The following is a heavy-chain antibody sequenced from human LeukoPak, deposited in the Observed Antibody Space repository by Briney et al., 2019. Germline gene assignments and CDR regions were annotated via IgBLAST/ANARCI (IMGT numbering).Heavy chain of an antibody. Sequence: GGSLRLSCAASGFSFSTYWMSSVRQTPEKGLEFVANIDQGGSVRNYMDSLKGRCTISRDNAKKSLYLEINSLRADDTAVYYCAGDPESSSFDLWGRGALVTVSS. D-gene: IGHD6-13*01. CDR2: IDQGGSVR. V-gene: IGHV3-7*01. CDR3: AGDPESSSFDL. J-gene: IGHJ4*02. CDR1: GFSFSTYW.